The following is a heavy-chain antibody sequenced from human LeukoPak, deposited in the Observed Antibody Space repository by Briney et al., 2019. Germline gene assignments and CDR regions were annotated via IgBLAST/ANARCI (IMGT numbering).Heavy chain of an antibody. Sequence: PGGSLRLSCVASGFNFNNYDLHWVRQAPGKGLEWVSTIGGSGVTKFYADSVAGRFTISRDNSNNALFLQMNNLRAEDVAIYYCARGASSWEYTTFDVWGQGAIVTVSS. J-gene: IGHJ3*01. CDR2: IGGSGVTK. CDR1: GFNFNNYD. D-gene: IGHD6-13*01. V-gene: IGHV3-23*01. CDR3: ARGASSWEYTTFDV.